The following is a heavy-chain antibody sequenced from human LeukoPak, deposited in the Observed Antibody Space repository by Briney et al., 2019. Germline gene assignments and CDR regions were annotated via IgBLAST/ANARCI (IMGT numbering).Heavy chain of an antibody. CDR1: GGSFSGYY. CDR2: INHSGST. Sequence: SETLSLTCAVYGGSFSGYYWSWIRQPPGKGLEWIGEINHSGSTNYNPSLKSRVTISVDTSKNQFSLKLSSVTAADTAVYYCARDRGEGFYGSSGYWADYWGQGTLVTVSS. CDR3: ARDRGEGFYGSSGYWADY. J-gene: IGHJ4*02. V-gene: IGHV4-34*01. D-gene: IGHD3-22*01.